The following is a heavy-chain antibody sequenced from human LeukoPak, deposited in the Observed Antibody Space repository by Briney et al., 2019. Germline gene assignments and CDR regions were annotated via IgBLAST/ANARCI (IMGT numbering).Heavy chain of an antibody. CDR2: ISYDGSNK. CDR1: GFTFSSYE. V-gene: IGHV3-30*04. CDR3: ARALHVAAAGTY. Sequence: GGSLRLSCAASGFTFSSYEMNWVRQAPGKGLEWVAVISYDGSNKYYADSVKGRFTISRDNSKNTLYLQMNSLRAEDTAVYYCARALHVAAAGTYWGQGTLVTVSS. J-gene: IGHJ4*02. D-gene: IGHD6-13*01.